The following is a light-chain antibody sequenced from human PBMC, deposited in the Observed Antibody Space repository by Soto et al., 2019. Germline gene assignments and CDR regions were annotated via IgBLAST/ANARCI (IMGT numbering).Light chain of an antibody. Sequence: EIVLTQSPATLSLSPGERATLSCRASQSVSSYLAWYQQKPGQAPRLLIYDASNRATGIPARFSGSGSATDFTLTISSLEPEDFAVYYCQQRSDWPRTLGQGTKLEIK. CDR1: QSVSSY. J-gene: IGKJ2*01. V-gene: IGKV3-11*01. CDR2: DAS. CDR3: QQRSDWPRT.